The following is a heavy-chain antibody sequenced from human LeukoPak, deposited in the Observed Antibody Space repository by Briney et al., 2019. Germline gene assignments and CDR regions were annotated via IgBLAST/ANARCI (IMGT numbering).Heavy chain of an antibody. CDR2: IYYSGST. D-gene: IGHD3-22*01. CDR3: AGGRAESSGYYYD. Sequence: SETLSLTCTVSGGSISSSSYYWGWIRQPPGKGLEWIGSIYYSGSTYYNPSLKSRVTISVDTSKNQFSLKLSSVTAADTAVYYCAGGRAESSGYYYDWGQGTLVTVSS. V-gene: IGHV4-39*07. CDR1: GGSISSSSYY. J-gene: IGHJ4*02.